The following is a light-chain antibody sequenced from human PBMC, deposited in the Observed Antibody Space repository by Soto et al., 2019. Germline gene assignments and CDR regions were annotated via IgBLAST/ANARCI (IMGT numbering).Light chain of an antibody. CDR2: MGS. J-gene: IGKJ4*01. Sequence: DIVVTQSPLSLSVTPGEPASSSCRSSQSLLHSNGYDYLDWYVQKPGQSPQVLIHMGSNRASGVTDRFSGSGSGTDFTLKISRVEAEDVGVYYCMQARQSPLTFGGGTKVEIK. CDR1: QSLLHSNGYDY. CDR3: MQARQSPLT. V-gene: IGKV2-28*01.